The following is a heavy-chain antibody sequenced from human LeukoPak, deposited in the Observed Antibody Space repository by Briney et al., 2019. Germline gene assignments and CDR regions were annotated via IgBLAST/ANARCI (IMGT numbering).Heavy chain of an antibody. CDR1: GGSINGYY. Sequence: SETLSLTCTVSGGSINGYYWTWIRQPPGKGLKWIGYISDSGSTNYNPSLKSRLTMSVDSSNSDFSLRLNSVTAADTAVYYCARVFRGAVTSNWFDPWGQGTLVTVSS. J-gene: IGHJ5*02. CDR2: ISDSGST. V-gene: IGHV4-59*01. D-gene: IGHD4-17*01. CDR3: ARVFRGAVTSNWFDP.